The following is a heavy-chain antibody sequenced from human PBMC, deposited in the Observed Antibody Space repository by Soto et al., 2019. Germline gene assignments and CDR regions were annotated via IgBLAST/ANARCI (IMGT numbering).Heavy chain of an antibody. D-gene: IGHD4-17*01. Sequence: GGSLRLSCAASGFTFSSYTMNWVRQAPGRGLEWVSSIGTSSSYIYYADSVKGRFTISRDNAKNSLFLQMNSLRADDTAVYYCARDSVRDYLYYYYGMDVWGQGTTVTVSS. CDR3: ARDSVRDYLYYYYGMDV. CDR1: GFTFSSYT. V-gene: IGHV3-21*01. J-gene: IGHJ6*02. CDR2: IGTSSSYI.